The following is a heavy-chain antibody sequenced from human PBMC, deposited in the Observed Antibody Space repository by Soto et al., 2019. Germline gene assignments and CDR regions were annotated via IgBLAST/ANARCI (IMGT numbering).Heavy chain of an antibody. CDR3: ARHGGYCSGGSCYSNGGWLDP. J-gene: IGHJ5*02. CDR2: IYYSGST. Sequence: SETLSLTCTVSGGSISSYYWSWIRQPPGKGLEWIGYIYYSGSTNYNPSLKSRVTISVDTSKNQFSLKLSSVTAADTAVYYCARHGGYCSGGSCYSNGGWLDPWGQGTLVTVSS. CDR1: GGSISSYY. D-gene: IGHD2-15*01. V-gene: IGHV4-59*08.